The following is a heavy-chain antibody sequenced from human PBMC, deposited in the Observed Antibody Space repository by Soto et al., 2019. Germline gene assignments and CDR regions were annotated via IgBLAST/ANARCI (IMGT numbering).Heavy chain of an antibody. CDR2: IWFDGSNK. Sequence: GGSLRLSCAASGFTFSGYAMHWVRQAPGKGLEWVAVIWFDGSNKYYADSVKGRFTISRDNSKNTLYLQLNSLRAEDTAVYYCARDDFRRVDPWGQGILVTVSS. CDR3: ARDDFRRVDP. V-gene: IGHV3-33*01. CDR1: GFTFSGYA. D-gene: IGHD3-3*01. J-gene: IGHJ5*02.